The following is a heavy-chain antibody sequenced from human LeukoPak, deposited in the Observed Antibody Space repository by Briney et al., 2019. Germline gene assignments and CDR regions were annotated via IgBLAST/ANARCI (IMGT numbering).Heavy chain of an antibody. CDR3: ARQTYCSSTSCQGWFDP. V-gene: IGHV5-51*01. J-gene: IGHJ5*02. D-gene: IGHD2-2*01. Sequence: GESLKISCKGSGYSFTSYWIGWVRQMPGKGLEWMGIIYPGDSDNRYSSSFQGQVTISADKSISTAYLQWSSLKASDTAMYYCARQTYCSSTSCQGWFDPWGQGTLVTVSS. CDR1: GYSFTSYW. CDR2: IYPGDSDN.